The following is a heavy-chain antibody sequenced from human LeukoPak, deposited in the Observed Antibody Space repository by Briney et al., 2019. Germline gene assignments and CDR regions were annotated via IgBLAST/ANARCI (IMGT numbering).Heavy chain of an antibody. J-gene: IGHJ4*02. CDR3: AKDPRATPEVDY. V-gene: IGHV3-30*02. Sequence: PGGSLRLSCAASGFTFSSYGMHWVRQAPGKGLEWVAFIRYDGSNKYYADSVRGRFTISRDNSKNTLYLQMNSLRAEDTAVYYCAKDPRATPEVDYWGQGTLVTVSS. CDR1: GFTFSSYG. D-gene: IGHD5-12*01. CDR2: IRYDGSNK.